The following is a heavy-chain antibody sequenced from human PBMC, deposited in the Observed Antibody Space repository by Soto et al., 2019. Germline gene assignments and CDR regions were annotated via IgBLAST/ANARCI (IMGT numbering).Heavy chain of an antibody. J-gene: IGHJ4*02. CDR2: MYYSGNP. D-gene: IGHD6-19*01. V-gene: IGHV4-31*03. CDR1: GGSFSSGGYY. Sequence: SETLSLTCSVSGGSFSSGGYYWGWIRQHPGKGLEWIGYMYYSGNPYYNPSLKSRVTISVDTSKKQLSLRLISVTAADTAVYYCARVGRAGQFDYWGQGTLVTVSS. CDR3: ARVGRAGQFDY.